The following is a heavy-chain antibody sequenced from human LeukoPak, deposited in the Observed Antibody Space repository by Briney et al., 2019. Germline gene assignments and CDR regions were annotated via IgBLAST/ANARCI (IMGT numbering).Heavy chain of an antibody. CDR2: VYHSGST. CDR3: ASRDYSGGWYGY. V-gene: IGHV4-4*02. CDR1: GGSISSSKW. D-gene: IGHD6-19*01. Sequence: SETLSLTCVVSGGSISSSKWWSWVRQPPGKGLEWIGEVYHSGSTNYNPSLKSRVTISVDKSKNQFSLKLSSVTAADTAIYYCASRDYSGGWYGYWGQGTLVTVSS. J-gene: IGHJ4*02.